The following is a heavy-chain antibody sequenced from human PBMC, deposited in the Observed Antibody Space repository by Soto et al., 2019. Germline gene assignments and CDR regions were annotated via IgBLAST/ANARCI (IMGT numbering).Heavy chain of an antibody. D-gene: IGHD2-15*01. CDR1: GGTFSSYT. Sequence: SVKVSCKASGGTFSSYTISWVRQAPGQGLEWMGRIIPILGIANYAQKFQGRVTITADKSTSTAYMELSSLRSEDTAVYYCASSPRRCSGGSCYSDYWGQGTLVTVSS. CDR2: IIPILGIA. J-gene: IGHJ4*02. V-gene: IGHV1-69*02. CDR3: ASSPRRCSGGSCYSDY.